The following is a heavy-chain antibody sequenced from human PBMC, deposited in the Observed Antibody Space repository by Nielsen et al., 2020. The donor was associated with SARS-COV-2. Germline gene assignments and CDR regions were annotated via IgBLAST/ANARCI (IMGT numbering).Heavy chain of an antibody. CDR1: GFTFSSYG. CDR3: AREDYGGPSGDY. CDR2: IKQDGSEK. D-gene: IGHD4-23*01. V-gene: IGHV3-7*03. Sequence: GESLKISCAASGFTFSSYGMHWVRQAPGKGLEWVANIKQDGSEKYYVDSVKGRFTISRDNAKNSLYLQMNSLRAEDTAVYYCAREDYGGPSGDYWGQGTLVTVSS. J-gene: IGHJ4*02.